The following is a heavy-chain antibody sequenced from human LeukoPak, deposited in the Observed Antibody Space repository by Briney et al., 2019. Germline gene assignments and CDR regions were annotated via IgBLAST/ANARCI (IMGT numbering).Heavy chain of an antibody. CDR1: GGSISSSSYY. V-gene: IGHV4-39*01. Sequence: PSETLSLTCTVSGGSISSSSYYWGWIRQPPGKGLEWIGSIYYSGSTYYNPSLKSRVTISVDTSKNQFSLKLSSVTAADTAVYYCARHGHGYSSSWHVNWFDPWGQGTLVTVSS. CDR3: ARHGHGYSSSWHVNWFDP. D-gene: IGHD6-13*01. CDR2: IYYSGST. J-gene: IGHJ5*02.